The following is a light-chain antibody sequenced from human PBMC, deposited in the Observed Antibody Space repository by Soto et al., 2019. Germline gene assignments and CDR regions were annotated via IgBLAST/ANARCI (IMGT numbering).Light chain of an antibody. V-gene: IGKV2-28*01. CDR1: RSLLDSNGYNY. Sequence: VMTQSPISLPVTPGEPASISCRSSRSLLDSNGYNYLDWYLQKPGQSPRLLIYGASSRATGIPDRFSGSGSGTDFTLTISRLEPEDFAVYYCQQYGSSLTFGPGTKVDIK. CDR3: QQYGSSLT. CDR2: GAS. J-gene: IGKJ3*01.